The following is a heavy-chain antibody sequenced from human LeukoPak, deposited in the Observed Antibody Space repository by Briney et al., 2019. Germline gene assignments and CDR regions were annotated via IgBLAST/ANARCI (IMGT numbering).Heavy chain of an antibody. V-gene: IGHV1-2*06. J-gene: IGHJ4*02. CDR2: INPNSGGT. CDR3: ARDQGLTGTTSDFDY. CDR1: GYTFTGYY. D-gene: IGHD1-7*01. Sequence: ASVKVSCKASGYTFTGYYMHWVRQAPGQGLKWMGRINPNSGGTNYAQKFQGRVTMTRDTSISTAYMELSSLRSDDTAVYYCARDQGLTGTTSDFDYWGQGTLVTVSS.